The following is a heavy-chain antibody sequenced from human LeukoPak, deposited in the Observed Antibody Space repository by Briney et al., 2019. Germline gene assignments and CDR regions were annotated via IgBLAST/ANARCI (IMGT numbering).Heavy chain of an antibody. Sequence: GRSLRLSCVASGFISNTNGMHWVRQAPGKGLEWVAFMSNDGSYKFYADSVKGRFTISRDHSKNTLYLQMNSLRGEDTAVYYCATVPGEWTTLDYWGQGSLVTVSA. V-gene: IGHV3-30*02. CDR1: GFISNTNG. D-gene: IGHD2-21*01. CDR2: MSNDGSYK. CDR3: ATVPGEWTTLDY. J-gene: IGHJ4*02.